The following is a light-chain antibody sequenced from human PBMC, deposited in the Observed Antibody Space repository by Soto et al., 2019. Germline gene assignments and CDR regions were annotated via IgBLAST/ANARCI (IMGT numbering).Light chain of an antibody. V-gene: IGKV3-20*01. J-gene: IGKJ2*02. Sequence: EIVLTQSPGTLSLSPGERATLSCRASQSVSSSYLAWYQQKPGQAPRLLIYGASSRATGIPDRFSGSGSETDFTLTISRLEPEDFAVYYCQQYGSSACTFGQGTKLEIK. CDR3: QQYGSSACT. CDR1: QSVSSSY. CDR2: GAS.